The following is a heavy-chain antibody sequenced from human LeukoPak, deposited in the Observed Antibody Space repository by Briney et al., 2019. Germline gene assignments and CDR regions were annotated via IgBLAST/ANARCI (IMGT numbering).Heavy chain of an antibody. CDR3: AKESAAVGIPYFDS. J-gene: IGHJ4*02. Sequence: GGSLRLSCAASGFTLSSYAMSWVRQAPGERPEWVSGIGSSGDSYYADSVKGRFTISRDNSRNTLSLQMNSLRVEDTAVYYCAKESAAVGIPYFDSWGQGTLVTVPS. V-gene: IGHV3-23*01. D-gene: IGHD6-25*01. CDR2: IGSSGDS. CDR1: GFTLSSYA.